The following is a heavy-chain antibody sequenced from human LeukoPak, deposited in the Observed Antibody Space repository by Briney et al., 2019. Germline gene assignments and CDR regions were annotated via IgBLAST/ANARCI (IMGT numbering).Heavy chain of an antibody. CDR1: GYTFTSYY. D-gene: IGHD1-1*01. J-gene: IGHJ5*02. CDR2: INPSSGST. Sequence: ASVKVSCKASGYTFTSYYIHWVRQAPGQGLELMGIINPSSGSTSNAQKFQGRVTMTRDTSTNTVYMALSSLGSEDSALYYCATDPGPGFDPWGQGTLVTVSS. V-gene: IGHV1-46*01. CDR3: ATDPGPGFDP.